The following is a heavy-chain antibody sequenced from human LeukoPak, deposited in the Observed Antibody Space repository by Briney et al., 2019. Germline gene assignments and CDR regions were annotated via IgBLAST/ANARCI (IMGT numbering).Heavy chain of an antibody. CDR1: GFTLSRNA. CDR2: ISYDGSNK. J-gene: IGHJ3*02. V-gene: IGHV3-30*04. Sequence: PGGSLRLSCAASGFTLSRNAMNWVRQAPGKGLEWVASISYDGSNKYNADSVKGRFTISRDNSKNTLYLQMNSLRAEDTAVYYCARVIARGGYDAFDIWGQGTMVTVSS. D-gene: IGHD3-10*01. CDR3: ARVIARGGYDAFDI.